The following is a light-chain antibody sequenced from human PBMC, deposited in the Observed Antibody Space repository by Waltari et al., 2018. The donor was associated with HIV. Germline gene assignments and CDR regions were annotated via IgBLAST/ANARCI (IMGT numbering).Light chain of an antibody. CDR3: QQSYNGPWT. V-gene: IGKV1-39*01. CDR1: QSITSY. CDR2: ATS. J-gene: IGKJ1*01. Sequence: DIQMTQSPSSLSASVGDRVTITCRASQSITSYLTWYQQKPGKAPNLLIYATSSLQSAVPSRFSGSGYGTDFTLTISSLQPEDSATYYCQQSYNGPWTFGQGTKVEI.